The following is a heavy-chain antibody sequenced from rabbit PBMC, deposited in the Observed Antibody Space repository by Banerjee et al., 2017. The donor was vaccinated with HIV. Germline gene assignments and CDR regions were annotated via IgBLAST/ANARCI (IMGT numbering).Heavy chain of an antibody. CDR2: IYGGSSGST. Sequence: QEQLEESGGDLVKPEGSLTLTCTASGFDLSSYYYMCWVRQAPGKGLEWIACIYGGSSGSTYYASWAKGRFTISKTSSTTVTLQMTSLTAADTATYFCARAGYAGYGLDLWGQGTLVTVS. V-gene: IGHV1S45*01. J-gene: IGHJ4*01. CDR1: GFDLSSYYY. D-gene: IGHD7-1*01. CDR3: ARAGYAGYGLDL.